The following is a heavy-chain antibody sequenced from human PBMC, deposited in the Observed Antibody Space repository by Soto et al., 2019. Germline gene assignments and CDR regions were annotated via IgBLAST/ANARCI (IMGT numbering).Heavy chain of an antibody. J-gene: IGHJ3*02. CDR3: ARHLITFGGVIDIDAFDI. Sequence: SETLSLTCAVYGGSFSGYYWSWIRQPPGKGLEWIGEINHRGSTNYNPSLKSRVTISVDTSKNQFSLKLSSVTAADTAVYYCARHLITFGGVIDIDAFDIWGQGTMVTVSS. CDR2: INHRGST. CDR1: GGSFSGYY. V-gene: IGHV4-34*01. D-gene: IGHD3-16*02.